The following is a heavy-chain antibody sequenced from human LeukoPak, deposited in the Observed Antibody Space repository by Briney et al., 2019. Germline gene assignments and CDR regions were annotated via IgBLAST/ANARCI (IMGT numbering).Heavy chain of an antibody. CDR2: INPNSGGT. Sequence: ASVKVSCKASGYTFTSYYMHWVRQAPGQGLEWMGWINPNSGGTNYAQKFQGRVTMTRDTSISTAYMELSRLRSDDTAVYYCARGGSRWLQSQLFDYWGQGTLVTVSS. V-gene: IGHV1-2*02. D-gene: IGHD5-24*01. CDR3: ARGGSRWLQSQLFDY. J-gene: IGHJ4*02. CDR1: GYTFTSYY.